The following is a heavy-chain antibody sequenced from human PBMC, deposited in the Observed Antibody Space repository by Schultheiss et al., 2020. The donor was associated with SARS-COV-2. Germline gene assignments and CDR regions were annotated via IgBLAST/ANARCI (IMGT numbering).Heavy chain of an antibody. D-gene: IGHD6-13*01. J-gene: IGHJ4*02. CDR2: ISSSSSYI. CDR3: AKGQAAPFDY. Sequence: GGSLRLSCAASGFTFSSYGMNWVRQAPGKGLEWVSYISSSSSYIYYADSVKGRFTISRDNSKNTLYLQMNSLRAEDTAVYYCAKGQAAPFDYWGQGTLVTVSS. V-gene: IGHV3-21*05. CDR1: GFTFSSYG.